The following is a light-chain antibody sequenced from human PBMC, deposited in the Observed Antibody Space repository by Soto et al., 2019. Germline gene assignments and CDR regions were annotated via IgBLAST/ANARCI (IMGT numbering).Light chain of an antibody. CDR3: CSYAGSSTYYV. J-gene: IGLJ1*01. Sequence: QSALTQPASVSGSPGQSITISCTGTSSDFGSYNLFSWYQQHPGKAPKLMIYEVSKRPSGVSNRFSGSKSGNTASLTISGLQAEDEADYYCCSYAGSSTYYVFGTGTKVTVL. V-gene: IGLV2-23*02. CDR1: SSDFGSYNL. CDR2: EVS.